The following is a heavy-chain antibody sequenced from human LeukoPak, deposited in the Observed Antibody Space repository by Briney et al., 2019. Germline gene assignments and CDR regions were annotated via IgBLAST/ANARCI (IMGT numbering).Heavy chain of an antibody. CDR2: ISSSGSTI. D-gene: IGHD2-15*01. CDR3: ARDPVVVAATDDY. CDR1: GFTFSDYY. Sequence: PGGSLRLSCAASGFTFSDYYMSWIRQAPGKGLEWVSYISSSGSTIYYADSVKGRFTISRDNAKNSLYLQINSLRAEDTAVYYCARDPVVVAATDDYWGQGTLVTVSS. V-gene: IGHV3-11*01. J-gene: IGHJ4*02.